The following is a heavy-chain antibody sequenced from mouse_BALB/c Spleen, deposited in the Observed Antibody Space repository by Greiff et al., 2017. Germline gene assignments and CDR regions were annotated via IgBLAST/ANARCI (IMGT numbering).Heavy chain of an antibody. CDR1: GDSITSGY. J-gene: IGHJ3*01. CDR2: ISYSGST. V-gene: IGHV3-8*02. CDR3: ARDYGSGGLLAY. D-gene: IGHD1-1*01. Sequence: EVKLEESGPSLVKPSQTLSLTCSVTGDSITSGYWNWIRKFPGNKLEYMGYISYSGSTYYNPSLKSRISITRDTSKNQYYLQLNSVTTEDTATYYCARDYGSGGLLAYWGQGTLVTVSA.